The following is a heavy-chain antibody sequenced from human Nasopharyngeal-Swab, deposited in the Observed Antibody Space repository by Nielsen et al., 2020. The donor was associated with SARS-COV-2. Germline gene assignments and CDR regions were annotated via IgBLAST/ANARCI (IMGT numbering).Heavy chain of an antibody. D-gene: IGHD3-10*01. CDR3: ASYGSGRKRDY. J-gene: IGHJ4*02. CDR2: ISSSSSYI. Sequence: GGSLSLSCAASGFTFSSYSMNWVRQAPGKGLEWVSSISSSSSYIYYADSVKGRFTISRDNAKNSLYLQMNSLRAEDTAVYYCASYGSGRKRDYWGQGTLVTVSS. CDR1: GFTFSSYS. V-gene: IGHV3-21*01.